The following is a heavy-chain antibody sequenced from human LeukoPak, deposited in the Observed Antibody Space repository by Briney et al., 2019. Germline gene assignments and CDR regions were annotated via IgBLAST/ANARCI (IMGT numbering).Heavy chain of an antibody. V-gene: IGHV4-34*01. CDR1: GGSFSGYY. D-gene: IGHD3-3*01. CDR3: ASLRFLEWLFQGNYYYMDV. J-gene: IGHJ6*03. Sequence: SETLSLTCAVYGGSFSGYYWSWIRQPPGKGLEWIGEINHSGSTNYNPSLKSRVTLSVDTSKNQFSLKLSSVTAADTAVYYCASLRFLEWLFQGNYYYMDVWGKGTTVTVSS. CDR2: INHSGST.